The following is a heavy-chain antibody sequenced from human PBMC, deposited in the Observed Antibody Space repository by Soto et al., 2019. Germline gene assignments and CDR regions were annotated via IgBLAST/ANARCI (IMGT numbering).Heavy chain of an antibody. V-gene: IGHV3-23*01. J-gene: IGHJ4*02. Sequence: PGGSLRISCTACGFTFTYYAFSWVRQAPGKGLEWVSAISANGQGIYYADSVRGRFTISRDNSKNTVFLHMDSLRAEDTAVYYCAKDRDYPRDQFHYWGQGTLVTVSS. CDR1: GFTFTYYA. CDR3: AKDRDYPRDQFHY. CDR2: ISANGQGI. D-gene: IGHD2-2*01.